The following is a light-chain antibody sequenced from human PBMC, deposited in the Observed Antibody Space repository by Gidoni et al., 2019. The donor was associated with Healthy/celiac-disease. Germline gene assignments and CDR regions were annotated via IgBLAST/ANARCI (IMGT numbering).Light chain of an antibody. Sequence: QSALTQPASVSGSPGQSITISCTGTSIDVGGYNLVSWSQQHPGKAPKLMIYEGSKRPSGVSNRFSGSKSGNTASLTISGLQAEDEADYYCCSYAGSSTPSFGGGTKLTVL. CDR2: EGS. J-gene: IGLJ3*02. CDR3: CSYAGSSTPS. CDR1: SIDVGGYNL. V-gene: IGLV2-23*01.